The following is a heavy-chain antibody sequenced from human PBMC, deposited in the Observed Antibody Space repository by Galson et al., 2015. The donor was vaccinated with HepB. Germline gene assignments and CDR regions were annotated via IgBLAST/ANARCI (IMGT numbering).Heavy chain of an antibody. D-gene: IGHD5-12*01. V-gene: IGHV4-34*01. CDR3: ARGTEWLLSSSCGMDV. CDR1: GGSFSGYH. Sequence: SETLSLTCAVYGGSFSGYHWSWIRQSPGRGLEWIGEIHQSGSTNYSPSLKRRVTISKDTSNNRFSLNLTSVTAADTAVYYCARGTEWLLSSSCGMDVWGQGTTVTVSS. J-gene: IGHJ6*02. CDR2: IHQSGST.